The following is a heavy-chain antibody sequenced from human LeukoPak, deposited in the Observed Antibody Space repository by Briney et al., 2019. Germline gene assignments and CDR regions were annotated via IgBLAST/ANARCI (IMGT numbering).Heavy chain of an antibody. Sequence: SETLSLTCTVSGGSISSYYWSWIRQPPGKGLEWIGEINHSGSTNYNPYLKSRVTISVDASKNQFSLKLSSVTAADTAVYYCARDTRTVTTPLQHRYYYYYGMDVWGQGTTVTVSS. CDR1: GGSISSYY. J-gene: IGHJ6*02. CDR2: INHSGST. V-gene: IGHV4-34*01. D-gene: IGHD4-11*01. CDR3: ARDTRTVTTPLQHRYYYYYGMDV.